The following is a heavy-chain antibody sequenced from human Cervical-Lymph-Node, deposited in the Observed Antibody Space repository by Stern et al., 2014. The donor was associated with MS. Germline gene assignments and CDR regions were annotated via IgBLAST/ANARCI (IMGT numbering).Heavy chain of an antibody. J-gene: IGHJ4*02. D-gene: IGHD2-15*01. Sequence: MQLVESGGGLVQPGRSLRLSCAPSGFTFSHFALHWVRQSPGKGLEWVAFISDDGGKEYYADSVKGRFTISRDNSNNTLYLQMTSMRTEDTAMYFCARERGYCSGGRCHPYSFDYWGQGTLVTVSS. CDR3: ARERGYCSGGRCHPYSFDY. V-gene: IGHV3-30-3*01. CDR2: ISDDGGKE. CDR1: GFTFSHFA.